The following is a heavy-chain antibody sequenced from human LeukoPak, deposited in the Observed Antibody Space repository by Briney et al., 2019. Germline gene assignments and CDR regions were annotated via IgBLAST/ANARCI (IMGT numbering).Heavy chain of an antibody. D-gene: IGHD7-27*01. CDR3: ARDSGLLGVNY. CDR1: GFTFSRYW. J-gene: IGHJ4*02. CDR2: IKQDGSEK. Sequence: GGSLRLSCAASGFTFSRYWMSWVRQAPGKGLEWVANIKQDGSEKYYVDSVKGRFTISRDNAKNSLYLQMNSLRAEDTAAYYCARDSGLLGVNYWGQGTLVTVSS. V-gene: IGHV3-7*01.